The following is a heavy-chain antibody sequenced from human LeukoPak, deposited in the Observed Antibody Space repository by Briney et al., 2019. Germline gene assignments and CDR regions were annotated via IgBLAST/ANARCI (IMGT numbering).Heavy chain of an antibody. CDR1: GYTFTGYY. CDR2: ISANNGNT. J-gene: IGHJ6*03. CDR3: ARDLYLGYCSSTSCYTYYMDV. D-gene: IGHD2-2*01. V-gene: IGHV1-18*04. Sequence: GASVKLSCKASGYTFTGYYMHWERQAPGQGLEWMGWISANNGNTNYAQKLQGRVTMTTDTSTSTAYMELRSLRSDDTAVYYCARDLYLGYCSSTSCYTYYMDVWGKGTTVTVSS.